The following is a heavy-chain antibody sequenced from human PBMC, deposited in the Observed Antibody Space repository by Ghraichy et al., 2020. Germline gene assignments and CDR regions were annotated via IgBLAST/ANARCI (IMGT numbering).Heavy chain of an antibody. CDR3: ARAPLGDYDYYFDY. D-gene: IGHD4-17*01. CDR2: INSDGSST. J-gene: IGHJ4*02. Sequence: GGSLRLSCAASGFTFSSYWMNWVRQVPGKGLVWVSCINSDGSSTTYADSVKGRFTISRDNAENTLYLQMNSLRAEDTAVYYCARAPLGDYDYYFDYWGQGTLVTVSS. CDR1: GFTFSSYW. V-gene: IGHV3-74*01.